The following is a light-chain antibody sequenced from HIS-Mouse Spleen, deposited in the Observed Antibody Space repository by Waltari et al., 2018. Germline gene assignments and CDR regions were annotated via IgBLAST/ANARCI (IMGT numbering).Light chain of an antibody. CDR2: KDS. J-gene: IGLJ3*02. CDR1: ALPKQY. V-gene: IGLV3-25*03. Sequence: SYELTQPPSVSVSPGQTARITCSGDALPKQYAYWYQQKPGQAPVLVIYKDSERPSGIPERFSGSSSGTTVTLTISGVQAEDEADYYCQSADSSGTGWVFGGETKLTVL. CDR3: QSADSSGTGWV.